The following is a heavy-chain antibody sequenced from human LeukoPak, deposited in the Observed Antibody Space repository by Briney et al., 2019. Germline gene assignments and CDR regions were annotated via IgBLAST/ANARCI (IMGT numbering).Heavy chain of an antibody. CDR2: ISTDGSST. CDR3: ARDQATSNVLGP. D-gene: IGHD5-24*01. Sequence: AGGSLRLSCAASGFTFSTYWMHWVRQAPGKGLVWVSRISTDGSSTNYADSVKGRFTISRDNAKSTLYLQMNGLRAEDTAVYYCARDQATSNVLGPWGQGTLVTVSS. J-gene: IGHJ5*02. CDR1: GFTFSTYW. V-gene: IGHV3-74*01.